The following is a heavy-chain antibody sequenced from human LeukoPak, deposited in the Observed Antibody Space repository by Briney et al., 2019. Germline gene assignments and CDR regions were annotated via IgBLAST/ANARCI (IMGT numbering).Heavy chain of an antibody. CDR2: IYHGDSDT. CDR1: GYSFTSYW. V-gene: IGHV5-51*01. J-gene: IGHJ5*02. CDR3: ASSFCSGGSCWFDP. D-gene: IGHD2-15*01. Sequence: GESLKISCKGSGYSFTSYWIRWVRQMPGKGLEWMGIIYHGDSDTRYSPSFEGQVTISADKSISTAYLQWSSLKASGTAMYYCASSFCSGGSCWFDPWGQGTLVTVSS.